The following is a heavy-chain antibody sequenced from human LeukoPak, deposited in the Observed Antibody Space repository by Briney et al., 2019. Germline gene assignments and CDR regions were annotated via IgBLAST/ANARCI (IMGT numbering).Heavy chain of an antibody. J-gene: IGHJ4*02. V-gene: IGHV4-39*01. D-gene: IGHD1-26*01. CDR1: GGSISSSSYY. Sequence: SETLSLTCTVSGGSISSSSYYWGWIRQPPGKGLEWIGSIYYSGSTYYNPSLESRVTISVDTSKNQFSLKLSSVTAADTAVYYCATHSGSYLGPLDYWGQGTLVTVSS. CDR3: ATHSGSYLGPLDY. CDR2: IYYSGST.